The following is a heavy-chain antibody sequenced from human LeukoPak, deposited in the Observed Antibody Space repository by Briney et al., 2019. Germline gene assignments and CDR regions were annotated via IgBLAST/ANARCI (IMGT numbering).Heavy chain of an antibody. CDR3: AKRAGNQYYYYDSSGGETDY. J-gene: IGHJ4*02. D-gene: IGHD3-22*01. V-gene: IGHV3-11*01. CDR1: GFTFSDYY. CDR2: ISSSGSTI. Sequence: SGGSLRLSCAASGFTFSDYYMSWIRQAPGKGLEWVSYISSSGSTIYYADSVKGRFTISRDNAKNTLYLQMNSLRAEDTAVYYCAKRAGNQYYYYDSSGGETDYWGQGTLVTVSS.